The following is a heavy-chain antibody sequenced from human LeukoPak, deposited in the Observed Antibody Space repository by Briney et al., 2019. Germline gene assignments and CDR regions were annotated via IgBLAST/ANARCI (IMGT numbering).Heavy chain of an antibody. Sequence: ASVKVSCKASGYTFTSYYMHWVRQAPGQGLEWMGIINPSGGSTSYAQKFQGRVTMTRDTSTSTVYMELSSLRSEDTAVYYCAREVVSYDILTGYSPTNYMDVWGKGTTVTVSS. V-gene: IGHV1-46*01. J-gene: IGHJ6*03. CDR1: GYTFTSYY. CDR3: AREVVSYDILTGYSPTNYMDV. D-gene: IGHD3-9*01. CDR2: INPSGGST.